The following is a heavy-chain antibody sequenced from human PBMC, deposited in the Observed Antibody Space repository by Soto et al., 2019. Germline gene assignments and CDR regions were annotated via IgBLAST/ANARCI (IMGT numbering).Heavy chain of an antibody. CDR3: ARDGGILLLDY. CDR1: GFTFSRYW. V-gene: IGHV3-74*01. J-gene: IGHJ4*02. Sequence: PGGSLRLSCAASGFTFSRYWMHWVRQAPGKGLVWVSRINSDGSSTNYADSVKGRFTISRDNAKNTLYLQMNSLRAEDTAVYYCARDGGILLLDYWGQGILVTVS. CDR2: INSDGSST. D-gene: IGHD3-16*01.